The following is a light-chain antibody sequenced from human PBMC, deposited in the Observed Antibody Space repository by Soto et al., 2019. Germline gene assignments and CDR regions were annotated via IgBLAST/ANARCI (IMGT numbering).Light chain of an antibody. J-gene: IGLJ2*01. CDR1: SSNIGAGFD. CDR3: QSYDSSLSGSV. CDR2: GNS. V-gene: IGLV1-40*01. Sequence: QSVLTQPPSVSGAPGQRVTISCTGSSSNIGAGFDVHWYQQLPGSAPKLLIYGNSNRPSGVPDRFSGSKSATSASLAITGLQAEDEADYYCQSYDSSLSGSVFGGGNKLTVL.